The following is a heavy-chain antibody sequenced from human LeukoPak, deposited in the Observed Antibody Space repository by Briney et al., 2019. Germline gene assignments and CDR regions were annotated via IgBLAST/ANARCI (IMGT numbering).Heavy chain of an antibody. D-gene: IGHD6-13*01. V-gene: IGHV1-18*01. CDR3: ASPGYSSSWYFAFDI. J-gene: IGHJ3*02. CDR2: ISAYNGNT. CDR1: GYTFTSCG. Sequence: ASVKVSCKASGYTFTSCGISWVRQAPGQGLEWMGWISAYNGNTNYAQKLQGRVTMTTDTSTSTAYMELRSLRSDDTAVYYCASPGYSSSWYFAFDIWGQGTMVTVSS.